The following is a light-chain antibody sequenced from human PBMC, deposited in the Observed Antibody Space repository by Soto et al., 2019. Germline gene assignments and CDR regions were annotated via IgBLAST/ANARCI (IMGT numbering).Light chain of an antibody. Sequence: QSALIQPPSASGSPGQSVTISCTGTKNDIGVYDFVSWYQHHPGKAPRLIIYEVVQRPSGVPDRFSGSKSGNTASLTVSGLQAADEADYFCKSYAGSNTYVFGSGDQVTVL. CDR3: KSYAGSNTYV. CDR1: KNDIGVYDF. V-gene: IGLV2-8*01. CDR2: EVV. J-gene: IGLJ1*01.